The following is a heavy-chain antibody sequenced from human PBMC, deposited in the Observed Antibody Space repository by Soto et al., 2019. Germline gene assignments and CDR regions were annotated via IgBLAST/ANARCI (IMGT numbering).Heavy chain of an antibody. CDR3: ARAQRELDFDY. Sequence: SETLSLTCTVSGGSISSYYWSWIRQPPGKGLEWIGYIYYSGSTNYNPSLKSRVTISVDTSKNQFSLKLSSVTAADTAVYYCARAQRELDFDYWGQGTLVTVSS. CDR2: IYYSGST. CDR1: GGSISSYY. V-gene: IGHV4-59*01. D-gene: IGHD1-26*01. J-gene: IGHJ4*02.